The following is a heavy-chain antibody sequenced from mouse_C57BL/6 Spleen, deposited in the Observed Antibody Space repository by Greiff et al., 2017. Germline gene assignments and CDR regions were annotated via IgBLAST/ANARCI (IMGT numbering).Heavy chain of an antibody. Sequence: EVQLQQSGAELVRPGASVKLSCTASGFNIKDDYMHWVKQRPEQGLEWIGWIDPENGDTEYASKFQGKATITADKSSNTAYLQLSSLTSEDTAVYYCTTGVTGTDWYFDVWGTGTTVTVSS. V-gene: IGHV14-4*01. J-gene: IGHJ1*03. CDR3: TTGVTGTDWYFDV. D-gene: IGHD4-1*01. CDR2: IDPENGDT. CDR1: GFNIKDDY.